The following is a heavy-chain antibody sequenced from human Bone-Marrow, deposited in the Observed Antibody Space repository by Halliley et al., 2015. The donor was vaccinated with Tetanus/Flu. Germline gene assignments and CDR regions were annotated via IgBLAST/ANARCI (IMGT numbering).Heavy chain of an antibody. V-gene: IGHV4-38-2*02. Sequence: TLSLTCTVSGYSISSGDYWGWIRQLPEKRLEWIGNIYHNGNSYQNPSLKSRVTISADTSNNQFSLKLSSLTAADTAVYYCARVNGRVPGFDYWGPGTLVTVSS. CDR3: ARVNGRVPGFDY. CDR1: GYSISSGDY. D-gene: IGHD1-26*01. J-gene: IGHJ4*02. CDR2: IYHNGNS.